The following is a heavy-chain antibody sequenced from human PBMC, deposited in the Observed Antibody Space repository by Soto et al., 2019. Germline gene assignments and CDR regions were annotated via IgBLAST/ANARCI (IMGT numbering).Heavy chain of an antibody. CDR3: ARESVADHYYYGMDV. CDR2: IIPIFGTA. V-gene: IGHV1-69*01. Sequence: QVQLVQSGAEVKKPGSSVKVSCKASGGTFSSYAISWVRQAPGQGLEWMGGIIPIFGTANYAQTFQGRVTITADESTSLAYMELSGLGSEDTALYYCARESVADHYYYGMDVWGQGTTVTVSS. J-gene: IGHJ6*02. CDR1: GGTFSSYA. D-gene: IGHD6-19*01.